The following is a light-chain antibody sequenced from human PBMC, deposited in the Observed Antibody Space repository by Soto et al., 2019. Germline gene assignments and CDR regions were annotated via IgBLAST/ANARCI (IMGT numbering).Light chain of an antibody. CDR1: QSVLYNSNNKNY. V-gene: IGKV4-1*01. CDR2: WAS. Sequence: DIVMTQSPDSLAVSLGERATINCKSSQSVLYNSNNKNYLAWYQQKPGQPPKLLIYWASTRESGVPDRLSGSGSGTDFTLTISSLQAEDVAVYYCQQYCSPWTFGQGTKVEIK. J-gene: IGKJ1*01. CDR3: QQYCSPWT.